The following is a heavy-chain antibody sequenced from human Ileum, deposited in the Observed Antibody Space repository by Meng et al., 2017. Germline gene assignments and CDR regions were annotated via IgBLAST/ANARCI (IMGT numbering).Heavy chain of an antibody. Sequence: HVQLRESGPRLEKPAGIRSLTCAVCGTGWSWVRQPPGKGLEWIGEIFQSGRTNYNPSLKSRVTISIDKSKSQISLQLSAVTAADTAVYSCATSNDRDVYYLGYWGQGPLVTVSS. CDR2: IFQSGRT. D-gene: IGHD3-22*01. CDR3: ATSNDRDVYYLGY. CDR1: GTG. J-gene: IGHJ4*02. V-gene: IGHV4-4*01.